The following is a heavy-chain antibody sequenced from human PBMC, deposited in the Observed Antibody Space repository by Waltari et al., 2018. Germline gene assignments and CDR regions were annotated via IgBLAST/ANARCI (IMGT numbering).Heavy chain of an antibody. V-gene: IGHV3-23*01. CDR1: GFTFRHFS. D-gene: IGHD3-10*01. CDR3: AKDRGSGRIYFDS. Sequence: VQLLESGGDLIQPGGSLRLSCSACGFTFRHFSMAWVRQAPGKRLEWVSSISGSGGTSYYTDSVTGRFTISRDNSENTLYLHMNSLRAEDSAIYYCAKDRGSGRIYFDSWGRGTLVAVSS. J-gene: IGHJ4*02. CDR2: ISGSGGTS.